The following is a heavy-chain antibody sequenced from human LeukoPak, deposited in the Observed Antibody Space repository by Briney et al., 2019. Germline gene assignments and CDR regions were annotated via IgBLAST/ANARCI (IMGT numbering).Heavy chain of an antibody. CDR3: ATPPYSSGWIHLDY. CDR2: ISGSGGST. D-gene: IGHD6-19*01. J-gene: IGHJ4*02. V-gene: IGHV3-23*01. CDR1: GFTFSIYA. Sequence: PGGSLRLSCAASGFTFSIYAMSWVRQAPGKGLEWVSAISGSGGSTYYADPVKGRFTISRDNSKNTLYLQMNSLRAEDTAVYYCATPPYSSGWIHLDYWGQGTLVTVSS.